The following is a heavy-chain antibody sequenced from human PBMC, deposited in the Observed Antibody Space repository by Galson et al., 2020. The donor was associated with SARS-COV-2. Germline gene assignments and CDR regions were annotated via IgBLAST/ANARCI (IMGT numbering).Heavy chain of an antibody. Sequence: SETLSLTCTVSGGSVSSGSYYWSWLRQPPGRGLEWIGFIYYTGSTNYNPSLKSRVTISVDTSKNQFSLKLSSVTAADTALYYCAAQAVSTVDHWGQGTLVTVSS. J-gene: IGHJ5*02. D-gene: IGHD4-17*01. V-gene: IGHV4-61*01. CDR3: AAQAVSTVDH. CDR2: IYYTGST. CDR1: GGSVSSGSYY.